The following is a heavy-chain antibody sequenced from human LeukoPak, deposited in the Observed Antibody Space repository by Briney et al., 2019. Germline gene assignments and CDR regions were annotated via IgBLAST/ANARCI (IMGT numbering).Heavy chain of an antibody. Sequence: SETLSLTCTVSGGSITNYWSWIRQPPGKGLEWIGYIYYSGSTNYNPSLKSRVTISVDTSKNQFSLKLSSVTAADTAVYYCARGGYYYMDVWGKGTTVTVPS. CDR3: ARGGYYYMDV. J-gene: IGHJ6*03. CDR1: GGSITNY. V-gene: IGHV4-59*01. CDR2: IYYSGST. D-gene: IGHD1-26*01.